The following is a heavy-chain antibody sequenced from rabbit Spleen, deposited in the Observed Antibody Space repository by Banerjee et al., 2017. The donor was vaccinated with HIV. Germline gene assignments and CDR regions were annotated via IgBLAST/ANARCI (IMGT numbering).Heavy chain of an antibody. V-gene: IGHV1S40*01. CDR2: IYTGGSGGI. CDR1: GFSFNNYYY. Sequence: QQLVESGGGLVKPGASLTLTCKASGFSFNNYYYIYWVRQAPGKGLEWIGCIYTGGSGGIYYASWAKGRFTISKTSSTTVPLQMTSLTAADTATYFCVREAGYGGYGDGNLWGPGTLVTV. J-gene: IGHJ4*01. CDR3: VREAGYGGYGDGNL. D-gene: IGHD6-1*01.